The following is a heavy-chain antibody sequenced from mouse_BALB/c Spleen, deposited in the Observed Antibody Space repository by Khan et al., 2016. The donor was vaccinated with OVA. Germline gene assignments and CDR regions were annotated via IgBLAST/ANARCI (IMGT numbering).Heavy chain of an antibody. D-gene: IGHD2-10*01. CDR2: IWGDGST. CDR3: AMAYYGNYREAMDY. CDR1: GFSLTGYG. V-gene: IGHV2-6-7*01. Sequence: QVQLKESGPGLVAPSQSLSITCTVSGFSLTGYGVNWVRQPPGKGLEWLGMIWGDGSTDYNSALKSRLSISKDNSTSQVFLKLNSLQTADTARYYCAMAYYGNYREAMDYWGQGTSVTVSS. J-gene: IGHJ4*01.